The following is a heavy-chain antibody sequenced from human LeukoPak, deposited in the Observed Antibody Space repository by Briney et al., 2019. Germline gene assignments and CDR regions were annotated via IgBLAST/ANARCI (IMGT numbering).Heavy chain of an antibody. V-gene: IGHV1-46*01. CDR3: ARVRQWLSSRFDP. J-gene: IGHJ5*02. CDR2: INPAGGAT. Sequence: GASVTVSFAASGYTFIYYYIHWVRQAPGQGLEWMGVINPAGGATSYAQNFQGRVTMTRDTSTSTVYLGLSGLRSEDTAVYYRARVRQWLSSRFDPWGQGTLVTVSS. D-gene: IGHD6-19*01. CDR1: GYTFIYYY.